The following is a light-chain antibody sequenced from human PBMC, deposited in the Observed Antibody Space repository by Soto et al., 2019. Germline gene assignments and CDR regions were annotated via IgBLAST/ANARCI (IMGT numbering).Light chain of an antibody. J-gene: IGLJ3*02. Sequence: QPVLTQPPSASGTPGQRVTISCSGSSSNIGSNYVYWYQQLPGTAPNLLIYRDNQRPSGFPDRFSGSKSGTSASLAISGLRSEDEADYYCAAWDDSLSGPVFGGGTKLTVL. CDR2: RDN. V-gene: IGLV1-47*01. CDR3: AAWDDSLSGPV. CDR1: SSNIGSNY.